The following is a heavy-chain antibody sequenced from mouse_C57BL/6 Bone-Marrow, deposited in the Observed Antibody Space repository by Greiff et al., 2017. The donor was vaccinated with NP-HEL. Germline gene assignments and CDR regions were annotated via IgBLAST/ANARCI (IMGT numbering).Heavy chain of an antibody. J-gene: IGHJ2*01. CDR2: IDPETGGT. CDR1: GYTFTDYE. Sequence: QVQLQQSGAELVRPGASVTLSCKASGYTFTDYEMHWVKQTPVHGLEWIGAIDPETGGTAYNQKFKGKAILTADKSSSTAYMELRSLTSEDSAVYYCTRFFQLRGFIYYYGSSYGYWGQGTTLTVSS. V-gene: IGHV1-15*01. D-gene: IGHD1-1*01. CDR3: TRFFQLRGFIYYYGSSYGY.